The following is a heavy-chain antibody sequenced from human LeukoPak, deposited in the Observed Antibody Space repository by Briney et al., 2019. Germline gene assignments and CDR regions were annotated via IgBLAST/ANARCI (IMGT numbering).Heavy chain of an antibody. D-gene: IGHD4-17*01. CDR1: GGSISSSSYY. CDR2: IYYSGST. J-gene: IGHJ4*02. V-gene: IGHV4-39*01. CDR3: ARHDSAPQGTVTTFLFDY. Sequence: PSETLSLTCTVSGGSISSSSYYWGWIRQPPGKGLEWIGSIYYSGSTYYNPPLKSRVTISVDTSKNQFSPKLSSVTAADTAVYYCARHDSAPQGTVTTFLFDYWGQGTLVTVSS.